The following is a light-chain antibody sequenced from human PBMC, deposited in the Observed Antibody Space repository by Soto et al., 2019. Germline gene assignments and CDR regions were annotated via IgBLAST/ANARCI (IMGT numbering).Light chain of an antibody. CDR1: QGISSY. CDR3: QQYYSYPT. Sequence: AIRMTQSPSSFSASTGDRVTITCRSSQGISSYLAWYQQKPGKAPKLLFYAPSTLQSGVPSRFSGSGSGTDFTLTISCLQSEDFATYYCQQYYSYPTFGQGTKVDIK. V-gene: IGKV1-8*01. J-gene: IGKJ1*01. CDR2: APS.